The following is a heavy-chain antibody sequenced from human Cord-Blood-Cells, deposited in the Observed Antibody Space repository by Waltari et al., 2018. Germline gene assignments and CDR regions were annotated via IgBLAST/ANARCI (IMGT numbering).Heavy chain of an antibody. CDR3: ARDRVFTIFGVVNNWFDP. D-gene: IGHD3-3*01. V-gene: IGHV1-2*02. CDR2: INPNSGGT. CDR1: GYTFTGYY. J-gene: IGHJ5*02. Sequence: QVQLVQSGAEVKKPGASVKVSCKASGYTFTGYYMHWVRQAPGQGLEWMGWINPNSGGTKYAQKLQGRVTMTRDTSISTAYMELSRLRSDDTAVYYCARDRVFTIFGVVNNWFDPWGQGTLVTVSS.